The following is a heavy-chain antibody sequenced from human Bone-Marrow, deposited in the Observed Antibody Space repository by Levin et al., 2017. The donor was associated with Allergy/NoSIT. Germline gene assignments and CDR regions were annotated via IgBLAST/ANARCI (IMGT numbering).Heavy chain of an antibody. Sequence: GGSLRLSCEVSGFSISNYYMSWVRQAPGKGLEWVANIKHDGSEIYYVDSVKGRFTISRENAKNSVFLQMNSLRAEDTAVYYCARERDAGDLWGQGTLVSVSS. CDR1: GFSISNYY. J-gene: IGHJ4*02. CDR2: IKHDGSEI. CDR3: ARERDAGDL. V-gene: IGHV3-7*01. D-gene: IGHD2-21*01.